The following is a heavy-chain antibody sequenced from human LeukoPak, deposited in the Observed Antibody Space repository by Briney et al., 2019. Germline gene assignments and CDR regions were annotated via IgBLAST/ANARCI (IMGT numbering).Heavy chain of an antibody. J-gene: IGHJ4*02. D-gene: IGHD6-13*01. CDR3: ARDPMLAAAGTLDY. Sequence: PGGSLRLSCAASGFTFSSYGMHWVRQAPGKGLEWVAVIWYDGSNKYYADSVKGRFTNSRDNSKNTLYLQMNSLRAEDTAAYYCARDPMLAAAGTLDYWGQGTLVTVSS. CDR1: GFTFSSYG. CDR2: IWYDGSNK. V-gene: IGHV3-33*01.